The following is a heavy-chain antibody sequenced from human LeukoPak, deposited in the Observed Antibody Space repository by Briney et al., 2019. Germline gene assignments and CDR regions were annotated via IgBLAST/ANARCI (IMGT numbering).Heavy chain of an antibody. Sequence: SETLSLTCTVSGGSISSGSYYWSWIRQPAGTGLEWIGRIYTSGSTNYNPSLKSRVTISVDTSKNQFSLKLSSVTAADTAVYYCARGGYSSSWYGNWFDPWGQGTLVTVSS. CDR2: IYTSGST. CDR3: ARGGYSSSWYGNWFDP. CDR1: GGSISSGSYY. V-gene: IGHV4-61*02. D-gene: IGHD6-13*01. J-gene: IGHJ5*02.